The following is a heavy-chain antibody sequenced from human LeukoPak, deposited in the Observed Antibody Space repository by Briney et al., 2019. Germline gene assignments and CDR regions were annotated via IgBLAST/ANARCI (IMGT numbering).Heavy chain of an antibody. Sequence: KASETLSLTCAVYGGSFSGYHWNWIRQPPGRGLEWIGEIIHSGGTNYKSSLKSRVTISLDTSKNQFSLQLSSVTAADTAVYFCARANLVVVPAAQRAYSYMDVWGNGTTVTVSS. CDR3: ARANLVVVPAAQRAYSYMDV. J-gene: IGHJ6*03. D-gene: IGHD2-2*01. CDR1: GGSFSGYH. V-gene: IGHV4-34*12. CDR2: IIHSGGT.